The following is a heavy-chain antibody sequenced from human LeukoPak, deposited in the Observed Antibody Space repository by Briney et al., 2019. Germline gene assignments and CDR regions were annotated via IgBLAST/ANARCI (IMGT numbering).Heavy chain of an antibody. CDR1: DYSISSGYY. V-gene: IGHV4-38-2*01. J-gene: IGHJ4*02. D-gene: IGHD2-2*01. CDR3: ARVRCSSTSCYRSYFDY. CDR2: IYHSGST. Sequence: SETLSLTCAVSDYSISSGYYWGWIRQPPGKGLEWIGSIYHSGSTYYNPSLKSRVTISVDTSKNQFSLKLSSVTAADTAVYYCARVRCSSTSCYRSYFDYWGQGTLVTVSS.